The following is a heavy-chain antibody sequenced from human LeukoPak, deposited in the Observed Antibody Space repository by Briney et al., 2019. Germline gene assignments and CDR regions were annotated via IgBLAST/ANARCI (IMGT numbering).Heavy chain of an antibody. CDR2: IYYSGST. J-gene: IGHJ4*02. Sequence: PSETLSLTCTVSSGSISSYSWSWIRQPPGKGLEWIGYIYYSGSTSYNPSLKSRVIMSVHTSKNQFSLKLSSVTAADTAVYYCARHGTLPYYYDSSGYPFLDYWGQGTLVTVSS. V-gene: IGHV4-59*08. D-gene: IGHD3-22*01. CDR1: SGSISSYS. CDR3: ARHGTLPYYYDSSGYPFLDY.